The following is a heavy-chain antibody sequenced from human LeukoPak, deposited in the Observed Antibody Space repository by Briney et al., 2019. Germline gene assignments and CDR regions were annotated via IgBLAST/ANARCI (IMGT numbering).Heavy chain of an antibody. V-gene: IGHV4-59*01. CDR1: GGSFSTYY. Sequence: PSETLSLTCTVSGGSFSTYYWSWIRQPPGKGLEWIGYIYYSGSTNYNPSLKSRAIISVDTSKNQFSLKVNSVTAADTAVYYCARSLSYRSSWYGYFDLWGRGTLVTVSS. CDR2: IYYSGST. D-gene: IGHD6-13*01. CDR3: ARSLSYRSSWYGYFDL. J-gene: IGHJ2*01.